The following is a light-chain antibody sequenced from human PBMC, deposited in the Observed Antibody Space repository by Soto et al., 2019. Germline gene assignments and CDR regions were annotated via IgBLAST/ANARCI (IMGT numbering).Light chain of an antibody. J-gene: IGKJ5*01. CDR3: QQYNGF. CDR2: DAS. Sequence: DIQMTQSPSTLSASVGDRVTITCRASQTINNWLAWYQQKPGRAPKILIYDASTLESGVPSRFSGSGSGTEFTLTISSLQPDDFATYYCQQYNGFFGQGTRLEMK. V-gene: IGKV1-5*01. CDR1: QTINNW.